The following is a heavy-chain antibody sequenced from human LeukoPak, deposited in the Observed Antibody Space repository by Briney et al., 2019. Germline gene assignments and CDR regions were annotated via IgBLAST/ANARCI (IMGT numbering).Heavy chain of an antibody. CDR3: ASLGGIYYDILTGYYTDDY. CDR2: MNPNSGNA. Sequence: ASVKVSCKASGYTFTSYDINWVRQATGQGLEWMGWMNPNSGNAGYAQKFQGRVTMTRNTSISTAYMELSSLRSEDTAVYYCASLGGIYYDILTGYYTDDYWGQGTLVTVSS. D-gene: IGHD3-9*01. J-gene: IGHJ4*02. V-gene: IGHV1-8*01. CDR1: GYTFTSYD.